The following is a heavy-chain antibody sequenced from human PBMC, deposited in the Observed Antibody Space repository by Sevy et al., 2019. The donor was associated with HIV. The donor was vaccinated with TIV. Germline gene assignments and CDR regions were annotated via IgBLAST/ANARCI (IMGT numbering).Heavy chain of an antibody. D-gene: IGHD2-8*01. CDR2: IYYSGST. CDR3: AREHCTNGVCRSYYYGMDV. Sequence: SETLSLTCTVSGGSISSGDYYWSWIRQPPGKGLEWIGYIYYSGSTYYHPSLKSRVTISVDTSKNQFSLKLSSVTAADTAVYYCAREHCTNGVCRSYYYGMDVWGQGTTVTVSS. J-gene: IGHJ6*02. CDR1: GGSISSGDYY. V-gene: IGHV4-30-4*01.